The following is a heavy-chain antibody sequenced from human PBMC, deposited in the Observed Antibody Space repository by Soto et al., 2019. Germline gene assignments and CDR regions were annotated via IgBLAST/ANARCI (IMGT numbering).Heavy chain of an antibody. CDR1: GFTFSSYG. V-gene: IGHV3-30*03. D-gene: IGHD2-15*01. CDR2: ISYDGNKK. CDR3: ARGGWSNNNYYYLYLDV. J-gene: IGHJ6*03. Sequence: GGSLRLSCAASGFTFSSYGMHWVRQAPGKGLEWVAVISYDGNKKYYADSVTGRFTVSRDNSKNTLNIQLDSLRIEDTAVYYCARGGWSNNNYYYLYLDVWGKGTTVTVSS.